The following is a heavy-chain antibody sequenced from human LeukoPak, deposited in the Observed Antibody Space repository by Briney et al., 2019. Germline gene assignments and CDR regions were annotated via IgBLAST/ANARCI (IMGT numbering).Heavy chain of an antibody. D-gene: IGHD6-19*01. CDR3: AGGRTSIAVAGTGIYYYYGMDV. V-gene: IGHV4-61*01. Sequence: KPSETLSLTCTVSGGSVSSGSYYWSWIRQPPGKGLEWIGYIYYSGSTNYNPSLKSRVTISVDTSKNQFSLKLSSVTAADTAVYYCAGGRTSIAVAGTGIYYYYGMDVWGQGTTVTVSS. CDR2: IYYSGST. CDR1: GGSVSSGSYY. J-gene: IGHJ6*02.